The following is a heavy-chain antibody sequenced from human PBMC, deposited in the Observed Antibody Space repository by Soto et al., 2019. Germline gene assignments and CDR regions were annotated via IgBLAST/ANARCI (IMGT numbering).Heavy chain of an antibody. Sequence: PSETLSLTCAVYGGSFSGCYWSWICQSPAKGLARIGEINHSGGTNHNPPLRSRVTISVDTSKNQFSLKLSSGTAADTAVYYCARAVPGTVGDFDYWGQGTVVTVSS. CDR2: INHSGGT. D-gene: IGHD3-16*01. CDR1: GGSFSGCY. V-gene: IGHV4-34*01. J-gene: IGHJ4*02. CDR3: ARAVPGTVGDFDY.